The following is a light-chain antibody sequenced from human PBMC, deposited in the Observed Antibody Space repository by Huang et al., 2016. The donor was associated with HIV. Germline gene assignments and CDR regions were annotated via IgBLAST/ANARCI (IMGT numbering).Light chain of an antibody. CDR1: QGISSY. CDR3: QQLNSYPPT. V-gene: IGKV1-9*01. CDR2: AAS. Sequence: IQLTQSPSSLSASVGDRVTITCRASQGISSYLAWYQQKPGKAPKLLIYAASTLQSGVPSRFSGSGSGTDFTLTSSSLQPEDFATYHCQQLNSYPPTFGQGTKVEIK. J-gene: IGKJ1*01.